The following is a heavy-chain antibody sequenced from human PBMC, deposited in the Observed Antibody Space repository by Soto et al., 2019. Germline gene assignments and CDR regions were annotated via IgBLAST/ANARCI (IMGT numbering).Heavy chain of an antibody. D-gene: IGHD3-22*01. V-gene: IGHV4-34*01. Sequence: PSETLSLTCAVYGGSFSGYYWSWIRQPPGKGLEWIGEINHSGSTNYNPSLKSRVTISVDTSKNQFSLKLSSVTAADTAVYYCARGQMGVVVILLAWYFDLWGRGTLVTVSS. CDR2: INHSGST. J-gene: IGHJ2*01. CDR1: GGSFSGYY. CDR3: ARGQMGVVVILLAWYFDL.